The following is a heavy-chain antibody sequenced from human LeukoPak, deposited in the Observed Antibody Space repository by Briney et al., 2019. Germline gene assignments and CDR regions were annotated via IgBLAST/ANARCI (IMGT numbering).Heavy chain of an antibody. J-gene: IGHJ4*02. CDR3: AKIPQASGIISFDY. V-gene: IGHV3-23*01. D-gene: IGHD6-13*01. CDR1: GFTFRSYA. Sequence: PGGSLRLSCAASGFTFRSYAMSWVRQAPGKGLEWISAINTGGTTYYADSVKGRFTISRDNSKNTLDLQMSSLRAEDTAVYYCAKIPQASGIISFDYWGQGTLVTVSS. CDR2: INTGGTT.